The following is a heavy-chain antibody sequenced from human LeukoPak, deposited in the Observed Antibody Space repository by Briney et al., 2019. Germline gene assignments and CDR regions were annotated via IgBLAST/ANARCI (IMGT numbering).Heavy chain of an antibody. D-gene: IGHD3-10*01. V-gene: IGHV4-34*01. CDR3: ARVGELLWFGELSPFDY. CDR2: INHSGST. CDR1: GGAFSGYY. Sequence: SETLSPTCAVYGGAFSGYYWGWIRPPPGKGRGWIGEINHSGSTNYNPSLKSRVTISVDTSKNQFSLKLSSVTAADTAVYYCARVGELLWFGELSPFDYWGQGTLVTVSS. J-gene: IGHJ4*02.